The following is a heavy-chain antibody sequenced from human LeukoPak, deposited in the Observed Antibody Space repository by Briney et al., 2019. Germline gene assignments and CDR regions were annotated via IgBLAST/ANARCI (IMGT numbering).Heavy chain of an antibody. CDR1: GFTFSCYA. CDR2: ISGSGDST. J-gene: IGHJ5*02. CDR3: TRSLNYYDSSGHYPNWFDP. D-gene: IGHD3-22*01. Sequence: GASLRLSCAASGFTFSCYAMNWVRQAPGKGLEWVSSISGSGDSTYYADSVKGRFTISRDKSKNTLYLQMNSLRAEDTAVYYCTRSLNYYDSSGHYPNWFDPWGQGTLVTVSS. V-gene: IGHV3-23*01.